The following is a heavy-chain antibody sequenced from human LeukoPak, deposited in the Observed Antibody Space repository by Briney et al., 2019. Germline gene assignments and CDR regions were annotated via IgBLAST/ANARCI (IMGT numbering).Heavy chain of an antibody. CDR2: INAGNGNT. CDR3: ARLGHSGSYYRIGAFDI. Sequence: GASVKVSCKASGYTFTSYAMHWVRQAPGQRLEWMGWINAGNGNTKYSQKFQGRVTITRDTSASTAYMELSSLRSEDTAVYYCARLGHSGSYYRIGAFDIWGQGTMVTVSS. V-gene: IGHV1-3*01. D-gene: IGHD1-26*01. CDR1: GYTFTSYA. J-gene: IGHJ3*02.